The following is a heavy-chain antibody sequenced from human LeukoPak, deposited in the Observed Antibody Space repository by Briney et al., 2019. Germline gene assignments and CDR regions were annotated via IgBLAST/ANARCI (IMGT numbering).Heavy chain of an antibody. J-gene: IGHJ4*02. V-gene: IGHV1-24*01. CDR1: GYTFTGYY. CDR2: FDPEDGET. Sequence: GASVKVSCKASGYTFTGYYMHWVRQAPGKGLEWMGGFDPEDGETIYAQKFQGRVTMTEDTSTDTAYMELSSLRSEDTAVYYCATGIGSYGYSSDYWGQGTLVTVSS. CDR3: ATGIGSYGYSSDY. D-gene: IGHD5-18*01.